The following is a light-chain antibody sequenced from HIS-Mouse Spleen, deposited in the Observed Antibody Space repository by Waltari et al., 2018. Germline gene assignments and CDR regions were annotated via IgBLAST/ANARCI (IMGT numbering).Light chain of an antibody. CDR3: SSYAGSNNLGV. CDR2: EVS. CDR1: ISDVGGYNY. Sequence: QSALPQPPSASGSPGQSVTISCTGTISDVGGYNYVSWYQQHPGKAPKLMIYEVSNRPSGVPDRFSGSKSGNTASLTVSGLQAEDEADYYCSSYAGSNNLGVFGTGTKVTVL. V-gene: IGLV2-8*01. J-gene: IGLJ1*01.